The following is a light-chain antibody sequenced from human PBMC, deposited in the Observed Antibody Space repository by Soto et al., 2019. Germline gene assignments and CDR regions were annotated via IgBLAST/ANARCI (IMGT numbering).Light chain of an antibody. CDR3: QQYGSSPMYT. V-gene: IGKV3-20*01. Sequence: EIVLTQSPGTLSLSPGERATLSCRASQSVSSSYLAWYQQKPGQAPRLVIHGASTRATGIPDRFSGSGSGTDCTLTISRLEPEDFAVYYCQQYGSSPMYTFGQGTKVDIK. CDR1: QSVSSSY. J-gene: IGKJ2*01. CDR2: GAS.